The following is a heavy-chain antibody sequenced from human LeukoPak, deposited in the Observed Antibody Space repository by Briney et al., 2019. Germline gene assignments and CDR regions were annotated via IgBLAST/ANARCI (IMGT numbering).Heavy chain of an antibody. CDR2: IKSKTDGAAT. CDR3: TTEGYRSAWYPWFDY. CDR1: DFTFRNAW. D-gene: IGHD6-19*01. V-gene: IGHV3-15*01. Sequence: GGSLRLSCAASDFTFRNAWMSWVRQAPGEGLEWVGRIKSKTDGAATDYAAPVKGRFTISRDDSKTTLYLQMNSLKTEDTAVYYCTTEGYRSAWYPWFDYWGQGTLVTVSS. J-gene: IGHJ4*02.